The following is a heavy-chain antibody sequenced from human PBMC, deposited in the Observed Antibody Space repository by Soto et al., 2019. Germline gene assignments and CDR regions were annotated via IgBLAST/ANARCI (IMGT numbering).Heavy chain of an antibody. J-gene: IGHJ6*02. D-gene: IGHD6-13*01. CDR3: ARLRQQLGDYYYYGMDV. Sequence: SETLSLTCTVSGGSISSSSYYWGWIRQPPGKGLEWIGSTYYSGSTYYNPSLKSRVTISVDTSKNQFSLKLSSVTAADTAVYYCARLRQQLGDYYYYGMDVWGQGTTVTVSS. CDR1: GGSISSSSYY. V-gene: IGHV4-39*01. CDR2: TYYSGST.